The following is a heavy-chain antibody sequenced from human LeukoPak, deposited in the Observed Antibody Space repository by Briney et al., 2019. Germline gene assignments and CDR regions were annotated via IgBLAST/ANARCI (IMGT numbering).Heavy chain of an antibody. D-gene: IGHD5-18*01. J-gene: IGHJ4*02. Sequence: ASVKVSCKASGYTFTSYGISWVRQAPGQGLEWMGWISAYNGNTNYAQKLQGRVTMTTDTSTSTAYMELRSLRSDDTAVYYCVRDRFSGTAMARAPDYWGQGTLVTVSS. CDR3: VRDRFSGTAMARAPDY. CDR1: GYTFTSYG. V-gene: IGHV1-18*01. CDR2: ISAYNGNT.